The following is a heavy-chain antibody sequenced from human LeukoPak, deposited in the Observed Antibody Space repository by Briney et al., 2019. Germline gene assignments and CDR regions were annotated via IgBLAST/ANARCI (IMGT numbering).Heavy chain of an antibody. V-gene: IGHV1-18*01. CDR1: GYTFTSYG. J-gene: IGHJ4*02. D-gene: IGHD3-10*01. Sequence: ASVKVSCKASGYTFTSYGLSWVRQAPGQGLEWMGWISAYNGNTNYAQKLQGRVTMTTDTSTSTAYMELRSLRSDDTAVYYCARVVSYYYGSGSYYPYYFDYWGQGTLVTVSS. CDR2: ISAYNGNT. CDR3: ARVVSYYYGSGSYYPYYFDY.